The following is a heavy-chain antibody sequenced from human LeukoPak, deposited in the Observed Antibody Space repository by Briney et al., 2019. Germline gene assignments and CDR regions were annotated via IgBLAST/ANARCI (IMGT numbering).Heavy chain of an antibody. J-gene: IGHJ3*02. CDR1: GGSISSYY. CDR3: ARWLRRDDAFDI. Sequence: SETLSLTCTVSGGSISSYYWSWIRQPPGKGLEWIGYIYYSGSTNYNPSLKSRVTISVDTSKNQFSLKLSSVTAADTAVYYCARWLRRDDAFDIWGQGTMVTVSS. D-gene: IGHD6-19*01. V-gene: IGHV4-59*01. CDR2: IYYSGST.